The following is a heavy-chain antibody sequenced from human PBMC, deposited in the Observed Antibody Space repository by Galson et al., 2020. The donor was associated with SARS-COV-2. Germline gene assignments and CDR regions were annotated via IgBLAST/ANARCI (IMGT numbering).Heavy chain of an antibody. CDR3: ARGHYDILTGLQGLSYYYYMDV. CDR1: GGSISSGGQY. CDR2: IYYSGSA. D-gene: IGHD3-9*01. Sequence: SETLSLTCTVSGGSISSGGQYWTWIRQHPEKGLEWLGYIYYSGSAFYNPSPKSRVTISVDTSKNQFSLSLRFVTAADTAVYYCARGHYDILTGLQGLSYYYYMDVWGKGTTVTVSS. J-gene: IGHJ6*03. V-gene: IGHV4-31*03.